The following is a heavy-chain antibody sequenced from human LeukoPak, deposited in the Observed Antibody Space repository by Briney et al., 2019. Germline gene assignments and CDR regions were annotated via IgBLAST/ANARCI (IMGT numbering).Heavy chain of an antibody. CDR1: GFTYSHNG. CDR3: AELGITMIGGV. D-gene: IGHD3-10*02. J-gene: IGHJ6*04. Sequence: GGSLRLSCVASGFTYSHNGMHWVRQAPGKGLEWVAFIQYDGNTIFYADSVKGRFTISRDNSKNTLYLQMNSLRAEDTAVYYCAELGITMIGGVWGKGTTVTISS. CDR2: IQYDGNTI. V-gene: IGHV3-30*02.